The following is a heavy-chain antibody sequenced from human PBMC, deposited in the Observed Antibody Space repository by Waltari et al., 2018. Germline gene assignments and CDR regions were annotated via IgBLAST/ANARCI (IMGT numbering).Heavy chain of an antibody. J-gene: IGHJ4*02. CDR2: IRGNGESP. V-gene: IGHV3-23*04. D-gene: IGHD6-6*01. CDR1: GFTFSTYA. CDR3: AAWGAYSSAF. Sequence: EVQLVESGGGLVQPGGSLRLSCAASGFTFSTYAMSWVRQAPGKGLEGVSGIRGNGESPYYTDYVKGQLTISREDSKSTLYLEMSNLRAEDTAVYYCAAWGAYSSAFWGQGTLVTVSS.